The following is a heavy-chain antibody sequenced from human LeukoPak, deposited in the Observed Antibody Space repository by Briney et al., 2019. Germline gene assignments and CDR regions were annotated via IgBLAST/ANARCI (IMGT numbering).Heavy chain of an antibody. CDR3: ARGTIPQNWYYDY. Sequence: GGSLRLSCVASGFTFSTYAMHWVRQAPGKGLEWVAVMSYDGKNKYYADSVKGRFTISRDNSKNTLYLQVNSLRAEDTAVYYCARGTIPQNWYYDYWGQGTLVTVSS. CDR2: MSYDGKNK. D-gene: IGHD2-2*02. J-gene: IGHJ4*02. V-gene: IGHV3-30*04. CDR1: GFTFSTYA.